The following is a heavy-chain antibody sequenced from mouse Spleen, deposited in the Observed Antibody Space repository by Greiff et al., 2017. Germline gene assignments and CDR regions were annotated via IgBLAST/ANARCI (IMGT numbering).Heavy chain of an antibody. CDR3: ARQRYYGSSYVYYFDY. CDR2: ISSGGGNT. J-gene: IGHJ2*01. Sequence: EVKLVESGGGLVKLGGSLKLSCAASGFTFSSYAMSWVRQTPEKRLEWVATISSGGGNTYYPDSVKGRFTISRDNAKNTLYLQMSSLKSEDTAMYYCARQRYYGSSYVYYFDYWGQGTTLTVSS. CDR1: GFTFSSYA. D-gene: IGHD1-1*01. V-gene: IGHV5-9*04.